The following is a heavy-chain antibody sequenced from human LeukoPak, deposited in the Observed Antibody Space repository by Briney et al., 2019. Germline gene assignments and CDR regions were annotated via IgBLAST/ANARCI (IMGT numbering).Heavy chain of an antibody. Sequence: PGGSLRLSCVGSGFTFSSYWMTWVRQAPGKGLEWVANIKQDGSEQNYVDSVKGRFTISRDNAKNSLSLQMNSLRADDTAVYYCARSLPYGTTWYGRSDFWGQGTLVTVSS. D-gene: IGHD6-13*01. CDR1: GFTFSSYW. CDR3: ARSLPYGTTWYGRSDF. CDR2: IKQDGSEQ. V-gene: IGHV3-7*03. J-gene: IGHJ4*02.